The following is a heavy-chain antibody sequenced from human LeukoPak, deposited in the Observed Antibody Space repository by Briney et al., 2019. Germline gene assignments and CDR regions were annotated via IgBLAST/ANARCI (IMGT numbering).Heavy chain of an antibody. Sequence: GGSLRLSCAASGFTFSNAWMNWVRQAPGKGLEWVGRIKSKTDGGTTDYAAPVKGRFTISRDYSKNTLYLQMNSLKTEDTAVYYCSTTYYYDSSEGYWGQGTLVTVSS. CDR1: GFTFSNAW. CDR3: STTYYYDSSEGY. D-gene: IGHD3-22*01. J-gene: IGHJ4*02. CDR2: IKSKTDGGTT. V-gene: IGHV3-15*07.